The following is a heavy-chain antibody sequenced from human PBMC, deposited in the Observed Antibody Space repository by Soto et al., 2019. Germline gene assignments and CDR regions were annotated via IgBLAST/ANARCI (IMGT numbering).Heavy chain of an antibody. J-gene: IGHJ5*02. CDR1: GVTFSSYA. CDR2: ISNTGGGT. D-gene: IGHD3-22*01. V-gene: IGHV3-23*01. CDR3: AVGRHKTSGSNTWFDP. Sequence: QPGGSLRLSCAASGVTFSSYAMNWVRQAPGKGLEWVSTISNTGGGTFYAGSVRGRFTISRDNSNNTLYLQMHRLRADDSAIYFCAVGRHKTSGSNTWFDPWGRGTQVTVSS.